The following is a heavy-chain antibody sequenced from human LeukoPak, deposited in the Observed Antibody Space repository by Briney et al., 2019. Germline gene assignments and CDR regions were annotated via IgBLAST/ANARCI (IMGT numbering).Heavy chain of an antibody. Sequence: GGSLRLSCAASGFTFDNYRMSWVRQAPGKGLEWVSTVNADGGNTYYADSVKGRFTISRDNSKSTLILQMNSLRVEDTALYYCTKRVKYGGTWDHFADWGLGTLVTVSS. CDR2: VNADGGNT. CDR3: TKRVKYGGTWDHFAD. V-gene: IGHV3-23*01. J-gene: IGHJ4*02. CDR1: GFTFDNYR. D-gene: IGHD1-26*01.